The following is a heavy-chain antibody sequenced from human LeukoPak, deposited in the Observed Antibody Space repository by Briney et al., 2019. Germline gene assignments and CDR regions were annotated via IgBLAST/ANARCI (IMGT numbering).Heavy chain of an antibody. V-gene: IGHV3-21*04. D-gene: IGHD3-22*01. J-gene: IGHJ4*02. CDR1: GFTFSNYD. CDR2: IDTDSTYI. CDR3: ARAEYDSSLGFAY. Sequence: PGGSLRLSCAASGFTFSNYDMNWVRQSPGKGLEWVSSIDTDSTYIHYADSVKGRFTISRDNSKNTLYLQMNSLRAEDTAVYFCARAEYDSSLGFAYWGQGTLVTVSS.